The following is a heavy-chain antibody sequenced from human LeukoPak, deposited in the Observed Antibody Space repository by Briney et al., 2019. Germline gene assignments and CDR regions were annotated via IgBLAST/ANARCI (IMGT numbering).Heavy chain of an antibody. D-gene: IGHD2-2*01. CDR1: GYTFTGYY. Sequence: AASVKVSCKASGYTFTGYYMHWVRQAPGQGLEWMGRINPNSGGTNYAQKFQGRVTMTRDTSISTAYMELSRLRSDDTAVYYCARELLGYCSSTSCHPGSYGMDIWGQGTTVTVSS. J-gene: IGHJ6*02. CDR2: INPNSGGT. CDR3: ARELLGYCSSTSCHPGSYGMDI. V-gene: IGHV1-2*06.